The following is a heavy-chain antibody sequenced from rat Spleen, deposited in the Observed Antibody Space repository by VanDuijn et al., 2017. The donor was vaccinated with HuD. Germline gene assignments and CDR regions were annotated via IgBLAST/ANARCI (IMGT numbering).Heavy chain of an antibody. J-gene: IGHJ2*01. CDR2: ISYDGSRT. CDR3: ARQWDY. V-gene: IGHV5-29*01. Sequence: EVQLVESGGGLVQPGRSMKLSCAASGFTFSSFPMAWVRQAPTKGLEWVAVISYDGSRTYYRDSVKGRFTISRDNAKTTLYLQMDSLRSEDTATYYCARQWDYWGQGVMVTVSS. CDR1: GFTFSSFP.